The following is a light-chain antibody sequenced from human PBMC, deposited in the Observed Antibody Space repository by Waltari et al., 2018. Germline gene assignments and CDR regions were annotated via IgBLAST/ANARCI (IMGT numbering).Light chain of an antibody. CDR2: FPSDGSH. Sequence: QLVLTQSPSASASLGASVKLTCTLSSGHSNNIIAWLQKPPRKGPRYLMKFPSDGSHSQGDEIPDRFSGSSSGAERYLTIASLQSDDEADYYCQTGGHGTWVFGGGTKLTVL. V-gene: IGLV4-69*01. CDR3: QTGGHGTWV. J-gene: IGLJ3*02. CDR1: SGHSNNI.